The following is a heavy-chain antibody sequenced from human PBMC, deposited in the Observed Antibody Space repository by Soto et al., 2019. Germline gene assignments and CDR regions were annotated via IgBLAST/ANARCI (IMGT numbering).Heavy chain of an antibody. CDR2: IWYDGSNK. J-gene: IGHJ4*02. V-gene: IGHV3-33*01. CDR3: ARDSVARHTGYYFDY. Sequence: PGGSLRLSCAASGFTFSSYGMHWVRQAPGKGLEWVAVIWYDGSNKYYADSVKGRFTISRDNSKNTLYLQMNSLRAEDTAVYYCARDSVARHTGYYFDYWGQGTLVTVSS. CDR1: GFTFSSYG. D-gene: IGHD6-19*01.